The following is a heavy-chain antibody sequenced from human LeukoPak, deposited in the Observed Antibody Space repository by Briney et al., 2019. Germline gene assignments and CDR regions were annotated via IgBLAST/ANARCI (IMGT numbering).Heavy chain of an antibody. CDR3: ARDYLKVVVAATAPSAGHMDY. CDR2: INPSGGST. CDR1: GYTFTSCY. Sequence: ASVKVSCKASGYTFTSCYMHWVRQAPGQGLEWMGIINPSGGSTSYAQKFQGRVTMTRDTSTSTVYMELSSLRSEDVAVYYCARDYLKVVVAATAPSAGHMDYWGQGTLVTVSS. D-gene: IGHD2-15*01. V-gene: IGHV1-46*01. J-gene: IGHJ4*02.